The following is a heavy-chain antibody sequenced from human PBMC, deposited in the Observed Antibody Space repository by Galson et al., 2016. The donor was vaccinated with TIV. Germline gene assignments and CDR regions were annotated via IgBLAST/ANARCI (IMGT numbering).Heavy chain of an antibody. V-gene: IGHV2-70*04. Sequence: PALVKPTQTLTLTCTFSGFSLSTNGMRVSWIRQPPGKALEWLARIDGEDDKFYSASLKTRLTISKDTSKNQVVLTMTNMDPVDTATYYCARMPFCSGIWCYLREAFDVWGQGTMVTVSS. CDR2: IDGEDDK. CDR1: GFSLSTNGMR. J-gene: IGHJ3*01. CDR3: ARMPFCSGIWCYLREAFDV. D-gene: IGHD4/OR15-4a*01.